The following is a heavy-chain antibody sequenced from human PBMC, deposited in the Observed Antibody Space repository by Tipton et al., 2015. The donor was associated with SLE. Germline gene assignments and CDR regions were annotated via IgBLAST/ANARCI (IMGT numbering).Heavy chain of an antibody. V-gene: IGHV1-2*02. CDR3: ATVGELLFDY. CDR1: RYIFTGYS. D-gene: IGHD1-7*01. CDR2: INPNSGGT. Sequence: QSGAEVKKPGASVKVSCKASRYIFTGYSMHWVRQAPGQGLEWMGWINPNSGGTNYAQKFQGRVTMTRYTSISTAYMELSSLRSDDTAVYYCATVGELLFDYWGQGTLVTVSS. J-gene: IGHJ4*02.